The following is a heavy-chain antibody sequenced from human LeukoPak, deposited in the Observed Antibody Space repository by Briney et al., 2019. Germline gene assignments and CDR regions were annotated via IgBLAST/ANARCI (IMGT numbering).Heavy chain of an antibody. CDR1: GFTFEDYA. J-gene: IGHJ4*02. V-gene: IGHV3-9*01. CDR3: AKDVGESRFYFDY. Sequence: PGGSLRLSCAASGFTFEDYAMHWVRQAPGKGLEWVSGISWNSGSIVYADSVKGRFTISRDNAKNSLYLQMNSLRAEDTALYYCAKDVGESRFYFDYWGQGTLVTVSS. CDR2: ISWNSGSI. D-gene: IGHD3-10*01.